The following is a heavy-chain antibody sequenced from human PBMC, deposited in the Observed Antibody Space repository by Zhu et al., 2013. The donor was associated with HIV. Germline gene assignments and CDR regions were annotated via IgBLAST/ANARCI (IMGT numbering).Heavy chain of an antibody. CDR3: ARQNGGNVPRYYYYYYMDV. CDR1: GGSISSYY. J-gene: IGHJ6*03. Sequence: QVQLQESGPGLVKPSETLSLTCTVSGGSISSYYWSWIRQPPGKGLEWIGYIYYSGSTYYNPSLKSRVTISVDTSKNQFSLKLSSVTAADTAVYYCARQNGGNVPRYYYYYYMDVWGKGTTVTVSS. CDR2: IYYSGST. V-gene: IGHV4-59*08. D-gene: IGHD5-12*01.